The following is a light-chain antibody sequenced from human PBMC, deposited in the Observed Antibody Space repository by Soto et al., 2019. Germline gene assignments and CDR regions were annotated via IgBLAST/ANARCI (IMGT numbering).Light chain of an antibody. V-gene: IGKV1-39*01. CDR1: QRISSY. CDR3: QQSYSTPVT. J-gene: IGKJ3*01. CDR2: AAS. Sequence: DIQMTQSPSSLSASVGDRVTITCRASQRISSYLNWYQQKPGKDPKLLIYAASSLQSGVPSRFSGSGSGTDFTLTISRLQPEDFATYDCQQSYSTPVTVGPGTKVDIK.